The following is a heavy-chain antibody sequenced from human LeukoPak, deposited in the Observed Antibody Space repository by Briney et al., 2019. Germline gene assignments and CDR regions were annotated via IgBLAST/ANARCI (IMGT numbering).Heavy chain of an antibody. CDR1: GGSISSYY. Sequence: SETLSLTCTVSGGSISSYYWRWIRQPPGKGLEWIGYIYYSGSTNYNPSLKCRVTISVDTSKNQFSLKLSSVTAADTAVYYCARGIAAAGPYNWFDPWGQGTLVTVSS. CDR3: ARGIAAAGPYNWFDP. J-gene: IGHJ5*02. D-gene: IGHD6-13*01. V-gene: IGHV4-59*01. CDR2: IYYSGST.